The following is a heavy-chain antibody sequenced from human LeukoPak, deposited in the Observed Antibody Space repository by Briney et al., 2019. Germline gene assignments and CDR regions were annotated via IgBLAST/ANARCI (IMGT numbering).Heavy chain of an antibody. Sequence: GGSLRLSCVASGFIVSSDYMSWVRQAPGKGLEWVSVLYSGGDTYYPDSVKGRFTISRDNSKNTLYLQMNSLRAEDTAVYYCARGYSHSGGDYWGQGTLVTVSS. CDR3: ARGYSHSGGDY. V-gene: IGHV3-53*01. J-gene: IGHJ4*02. D-gene: IGHD5-12*01. CDR2: LYSGGDT. CDR1: GFIVSSDY.